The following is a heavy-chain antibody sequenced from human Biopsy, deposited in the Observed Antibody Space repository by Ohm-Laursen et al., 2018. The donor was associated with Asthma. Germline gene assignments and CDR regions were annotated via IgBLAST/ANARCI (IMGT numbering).Heavy chain of an antibody. CDR1: GFAFDSYA. J-gene: IGHJ4*02. V-gene: IGHV3-15*01. CDR2: IRSTNEGGTT. D-gene: IGHD3-10*01. CDR3: STNRLWFGESPYYFDY. Sequence: SLRLSCSASGFAFDSYAMDWVRQAPGKGLEWLGRIRSTNEGGTTDYAAAVKGRVTILRDDSQNTLYLQMSSLTTEDTAVYFCSTNRLWFGESPYYFDYWGQGSLVTVSS.